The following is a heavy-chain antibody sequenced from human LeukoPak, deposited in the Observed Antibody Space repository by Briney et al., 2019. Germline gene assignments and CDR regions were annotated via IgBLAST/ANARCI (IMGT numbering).Heavy chain of an antibody. CDR3: ARPRDQYSSGWPDYYFDY. D-gene: IGHD6-19*01. V-gene: IGHV3-74*01. Sequence: GGSLRLSCAASGFTFSSYWMHWARQAPGKGLVWVSRINSDGSSTSYADSVKGRFTISRDNAKNTLYLQMNSLRAEDTAVYYCARPRDQYSSGWPDYYFDYWGQGTLVTVSS. J-gene: IGHJ4*02. CDR1: GFTFSSYW. CDR2: INSDGSST.